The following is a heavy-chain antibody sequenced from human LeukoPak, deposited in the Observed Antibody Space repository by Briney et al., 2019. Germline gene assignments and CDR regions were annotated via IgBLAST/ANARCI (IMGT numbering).Heavy chain of an antibody. CDR1: GFTFADFA. J-gene: IGHJ1*01. Sequence: GSLRLSCAASGFTFADFAIHWVRQAPGKGLEWLAVISYDGSRKSYSDSVKGRFTISRDNSKKTVSLQMNSPRLEDTAVYFCARDAHTFSTTWFNEYLPHWGQGALVTVSS. CDR2: ISYDGSRK. D-gene: IGHD3-10*01. V-gene: IGHV3-30*03. CDR3: ARDAHTFSTTWFNEYLPH.